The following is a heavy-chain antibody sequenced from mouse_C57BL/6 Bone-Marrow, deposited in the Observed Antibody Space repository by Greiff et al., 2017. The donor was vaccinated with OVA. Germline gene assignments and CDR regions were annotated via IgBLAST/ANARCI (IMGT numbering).Heavy chain of an antibody. D-gene: IGHD2-1*01. CDR2: FYPGSGSI. V-gene: IGHV1-62-2*01. J-gene: IGHJ2*01. CDR3: ARHEDGNPYYFDY. CDR1: GYTFTEYT. Sequence: VQLQQSGTVLARPGASVKMSCKTSGYTFTEYTIHWVKQRSGQGLEWIGWFYPGSGSIKYNEKFKDKATLTADKSSSTVYMELSRLTSEDSAVYFCARHEDGNPYYFDYWGQGTTLTVSS.